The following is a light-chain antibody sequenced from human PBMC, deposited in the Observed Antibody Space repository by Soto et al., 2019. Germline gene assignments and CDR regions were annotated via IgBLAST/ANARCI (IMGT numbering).Light chain of an antibody. J-gene: IGLJ1*01. V-gene: IGLV2-14*01. CDR2: DVN. CDR1: SSDVSVYNY. Sequence: QSVLTQAACVSGSPGQSITISCTGTSSDVSVYNYVSWYQQHPGKAPKLMIYDVNNRPSGVSNRFSGSKSGNTASLTISGLQAEDEAEYYCSSYVFSSTYVFGTGTKGTVL. CDR3: SSYVFSSTYV.